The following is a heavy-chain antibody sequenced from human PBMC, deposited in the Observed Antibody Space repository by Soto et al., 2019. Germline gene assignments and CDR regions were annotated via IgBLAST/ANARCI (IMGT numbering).Heavy chain of an antibody. V-gene: IGHV3-23*01. D-gene: IGHD6-13*01. Sequence: PGGSLSLSCAASGFPFSSYSWSWVRQAPGKGLEWVSDISGSGGSTYYADPVTGRFTISRDNSKNTLYLQMNSLSAEDTAVYYCAKVIIAAPRGVDDWGQGTRVTVSS. J-gene: IGHJ4*02. CDR2: ISGSGGST. CDR3: AKVIIAAPRGVDD. CDR1: GFPFSSYS.